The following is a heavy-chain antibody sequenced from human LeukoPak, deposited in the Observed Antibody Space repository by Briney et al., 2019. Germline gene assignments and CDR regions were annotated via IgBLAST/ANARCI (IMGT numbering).Heavy chain of an antibody. CDR3: TRDYPASFDV. CDR1: GFTFGDFA. Sequence: GGSLRLSCTVSGFTFGDFAMSWVRQAPGKGLEWLGFIRSTIYGGTTDYAASVKGRFTISRDDSKSIAYLQMNSLKTEDTAMYYCTRDYPASFDVWGQGTLVTVSS. V-gene: IGHV3-49*04. J-gene: IGHJ3*01. CDR2: IRSTIYGGTT.